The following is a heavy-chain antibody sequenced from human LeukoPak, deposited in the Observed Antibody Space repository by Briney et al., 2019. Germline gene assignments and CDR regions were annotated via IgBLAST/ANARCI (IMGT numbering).Heavy chain of an antibody. D-gene: IGHD3-3*01. V-gene: IGHV4-4*07. Sequence: SETLSLTCTVSGASISRYHWTWTRQSAAKGLEWIGRINSNGTTNYNPSLNSRVTMSVDTSKNEFSLKLNYVTAAYPAVDYWCGVSGTRILGVVTHAFDICGQGQMVTVSP. CDR1: GASISRYH. CDR2: INSNGTT. CDR3: CGVSGTRILGVVTHAFDI. J-gene: IGHJ3*02.